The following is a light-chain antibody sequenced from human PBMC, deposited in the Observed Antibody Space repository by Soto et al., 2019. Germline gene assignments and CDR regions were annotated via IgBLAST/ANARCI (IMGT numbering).Light chain of an antibody. CDR3: QQYNTYFALS. V-gene: IGKV1-5*03. CDR1: QTMSSW. Sequence: DLQMTQAPSTLSASVGGSVTITCRASQTMSSWVAWYQQKPGQAPKLLIYKSSSLESGVPSRFSGSGSGTEFTLTISGLQPEDFASYYCQQYNTYFALSFGGGTKVDIK. CDR2: KSS. J-gene: IGKJ4*01.